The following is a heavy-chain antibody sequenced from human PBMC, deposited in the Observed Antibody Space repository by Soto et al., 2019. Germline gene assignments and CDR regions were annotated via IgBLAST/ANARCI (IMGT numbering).Heavy chain of an antibody. CDR2: IYYSGST. D-gene: IGHD3-16*02. J-gene: IGHJ4*02. V-gene: IGHV4-31*03. CDR1: GGSISSGGYY. Sequence: SETLSLPCTVSGGSISSGGYYRSRTRPQPGKGLEWIGYIYYSGSTYYNPSLKSRVTISVDTSKNQFSLKLSSVTAADTAVYYCARDLLVITFGGVISYFDYWGQGTLVPVSS. CDR3: ARDLLVITFGGVISYFDY.